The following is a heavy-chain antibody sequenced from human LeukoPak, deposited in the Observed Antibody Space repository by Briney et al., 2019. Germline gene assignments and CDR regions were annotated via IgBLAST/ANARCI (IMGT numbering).Heavy chain of an antibody. J-gene: IGHJ6*02. CDR3: AKAYGDYGMDV. Sequence: PGGSLRLSCAASGFTFSSYGMHWVRQAPGKGLEWVAVISYDGSNKYYADSVKGRFTISRDNSKNTLYLQMNSLRAEDTAVYYCAKAYGDYGMDVWGQGTTVTVSS. D-gene: IGHD4-17*01. CDR2: ISYDGSNK. CDR1: GFTFSSYG. V-gene: IGHV3-30*18.